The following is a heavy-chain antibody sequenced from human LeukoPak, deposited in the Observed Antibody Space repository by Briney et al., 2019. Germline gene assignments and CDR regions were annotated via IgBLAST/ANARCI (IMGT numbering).Heavy chain of an antibody. CDR3: ARDVPGSIGTTARFDP. CDR2: ISTYNGNT. V-gene: IGHV1-18*01. CDR1: GYTSSSYG. J-gene: IGHJ5*02. D-gene: IGHD1-1*01. Sequence: ASVKVSCKSSGYTSSSYGISWMRQAPGQGLEWMGWISTYNGNTNYAQMFHGRVTMTTDTSTSTAYMELRSLRSDDTAIYYCARDVPGSIGTTARFDPWGQGTLVTVSS.